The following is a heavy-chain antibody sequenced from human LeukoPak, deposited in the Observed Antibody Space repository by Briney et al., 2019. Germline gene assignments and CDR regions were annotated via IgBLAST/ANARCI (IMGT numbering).Heavy chain of an antibody. CDR2: VFYRGTT. D-gene: IGHD3-10*01. Sequence: SQTLSLTCTVSGGSISTSSTTTYYWGWIRQAPGKGLEWIGGVFYRGTTYYSPSLMGRVTIFVDRSRNQYSLKLTSVTAADTSLYYCARIKWFGGYGMDVWGHGTTVTVSS. V-gene: IGHV4-39*01. CDR1: GGSISTSSTTTYY. CDR3: ARIKWFGGYGMDV. J-gene: IGHJ6*02.